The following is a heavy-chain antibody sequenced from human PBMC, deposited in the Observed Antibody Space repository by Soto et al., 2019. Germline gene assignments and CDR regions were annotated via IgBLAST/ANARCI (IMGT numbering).Heavy chain of an antibody. V-gene: IGHV3-23*01. Sequence: EVQLLESGGGLVQPGGSLRLSCAASGFTFSSYAMSWVRQAPGKGLEWVSAISGNGGSTYYADSVKGRFTISRDNSKNTLYLQMNSLRAEDTAVYYCAKNGLEFVAVAGNNYFDYWGQGTLVTVSS. CDR2: ISGNGGST. CDR1: GFTFSSYA. J-gene: IGHJ4*02. CDR3: AKNGLEFVAVAGNNYFDY. D-gene: IGHD6-19*01.